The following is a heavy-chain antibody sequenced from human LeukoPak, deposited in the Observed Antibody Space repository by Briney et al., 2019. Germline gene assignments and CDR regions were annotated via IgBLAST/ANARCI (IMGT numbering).Heavy chain of an antibody. CDR1: GNTFTSYA. D-gene: IGHD1-7*01. CDR3: ARSLGYNWNYDY. V-gene: IGHV1-69*06. J-gene: IGHJ4*02. CDR2: IIPMFGTT. Sequence: SVKVSCKASGNTFTSYAITWVRQAPGQGLEWMGGIIPMFGTTNYAQKLQGRVTITADKSTSTAYMDLSSLRSEDTAVYYCARSLGYNWNYDYWGQGTLVTVSS.